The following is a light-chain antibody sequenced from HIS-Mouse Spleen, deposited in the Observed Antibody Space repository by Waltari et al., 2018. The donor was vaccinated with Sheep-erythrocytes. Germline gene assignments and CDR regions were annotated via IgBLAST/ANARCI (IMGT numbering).Light chain of an antibody. Sequence: QSALTQPASVSGSPAQSITISCTGTSSDVGSYNLVSWYQQHPGKAPKLMIYEGSKLPSGVSNRFSGSKSGHTASLTISGLQAEDEADYYCCSYAGSSTPWVFGGGTKLTVL. CDR1: SSDVGSYNL. V-gene: IGLV2-23*01. CDR2: EGS. CDR3: CSYAGSSTPWV. J-gene: IGLJ3*02.